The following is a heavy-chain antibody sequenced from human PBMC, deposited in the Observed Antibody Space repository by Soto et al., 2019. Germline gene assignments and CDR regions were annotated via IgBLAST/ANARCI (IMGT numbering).Heavy chain of an antibody. CDR2: INSDGSST. CDR3: ARDGTLSSYSSGWYAQLDP. V-gene: IGHV3-74*01. D-gene: IGHD6-19*01. J-gene: IGHJ5*02. Sequence: SSSWRQSFRQATRKGLVWVSRINSDGSSTSYADSVKGRFTISRDNAKNTLYLQMNSLRAEDTAVYYCARDGTLSSYSSGWYAQLDPWGQGTLVTVSS. CDR1: SSSW.